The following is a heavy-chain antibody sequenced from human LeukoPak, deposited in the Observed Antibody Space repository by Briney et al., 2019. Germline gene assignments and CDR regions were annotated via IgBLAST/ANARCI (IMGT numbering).Heavy chain of an antibody. CDR1: GGSFSGYY. V-gene: IGHV4-34*01. CDR3: ARGGDSSGYEGRFDP. Sequence: SETLSLTCAVYGGSFSGYYWSWIRQPPGKGLEWIGEINHSGSTYYNPSLKSRLTISLDTSKNQFSLKLSSVTAADTAVYYCARGGDSSGYEGRFDPWGQGTLVTVSS. D-gene: IGHD3-22*01. J-gene: IGHJ5*02. CDR2: INHSGST.